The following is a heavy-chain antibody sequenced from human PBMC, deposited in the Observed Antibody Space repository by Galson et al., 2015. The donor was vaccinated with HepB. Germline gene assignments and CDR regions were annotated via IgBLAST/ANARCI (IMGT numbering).Heavy chain of an antibody. Sequence: SLRLSCAASGFTFSSYTMNWVRQAPGKGLEWVSSISSSSSYIYYADSVKGRFTISRGNAKNSLYLRMNSLRAEDTALYYCSSGRGLYWGQGTLVTVSS. CDR3: SSGRGLY. J-gene: IGHJ4*02. D-gene: IGHD5-12*01. CDR1: GFTFSSYT. V-gene: IGHV3-21*01. CDR2: ISSSSSYI.